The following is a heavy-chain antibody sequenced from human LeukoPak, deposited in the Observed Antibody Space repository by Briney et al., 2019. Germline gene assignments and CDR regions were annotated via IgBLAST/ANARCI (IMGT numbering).Heavy chain of an antibody. D-gene: IGHD3-22*01. V-gene: IGHV3-30*18. J-gene: IGHJ4*02. CDR3: AKDYDSSGYYLDY. CDR2: ISYDGSNK. CDR1: GFTFSSYG. Sequence: GGSLRLSCAASGFTFSSYGMHWVRQAPGKGLEWVAVISYDGSNKYYADSVKGRFTISRDNSKNTLYLQMNSLRAGDTAVYYCAKDYDSSGYYLDYWGQGTLVTVSS.